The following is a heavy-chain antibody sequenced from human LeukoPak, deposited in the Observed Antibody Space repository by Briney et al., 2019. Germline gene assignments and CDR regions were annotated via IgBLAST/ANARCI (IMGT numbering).Heavy chain of an antibody. J-gene: IGHJ6*02. V-gene: IGHV1-69*13. CDR2: ITAIFRTA. D-gene: IGHD6-13*01. CDR3: ARDLAAAGTAYYYYYYGMDV. CDR1: GGTFNSHA. Sequence: ASVKVSCKTSGGTFNSHAISWVRQAPGQGLEWMGGITAIFRTANYAQKFQGRVTVTADEFMSTVYMELSSLRSEDTAVYYCARDLAAAGTAYYYYYYGMDVWGQGTTVTVSS.